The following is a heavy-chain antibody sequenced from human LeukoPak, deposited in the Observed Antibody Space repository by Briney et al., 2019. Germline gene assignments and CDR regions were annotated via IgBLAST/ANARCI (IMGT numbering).Heavy chain of an antibody. CDR1: GYTFTDYY. CDR2: INPNSGGT. D-gene: IGHD3-10*01. CDR3: ATGSMVRGVIDY. J-gene: IGHJ4*02. V-gene: IGHV1-2*04. Sequence: ASVKVSCKASGYTFTDYYMHWVRQAPGQGLEWMGWINPNSGGTNYAQKFQGWVTMTRDTSINTAYMELSRLRSDDMAVYYCATGSMVRGVIDYWGQGTLVTVSS.